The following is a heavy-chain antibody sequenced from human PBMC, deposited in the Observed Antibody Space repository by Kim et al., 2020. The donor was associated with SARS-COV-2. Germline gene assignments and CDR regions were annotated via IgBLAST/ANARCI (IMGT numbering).Heavy chain of an antibody. V-gene: IGHV3-11*01. CDR2: ISHTSRTI. J-gene: IGHJ3*01. Sequence: GGSLRLSCEASEFSFSDSYINWIRQTPEKGLEWLSYISHTSRTIYYADSVRGRFNISRDNAKRSAFLQMDNLRIADTGTYYCPGRVWDGHGYPLFDFWG. D-gene: IGHD3-22*01. CDR1: EFSFSDSY. CDR3: PGRVWDGHGYPLFDF.